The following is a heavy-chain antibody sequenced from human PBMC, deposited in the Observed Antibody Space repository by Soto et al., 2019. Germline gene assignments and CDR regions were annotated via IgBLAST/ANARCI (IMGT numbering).Heavy chain of an antibody. CDR1: GGSISTYY. CDR2: IFYIGST. Sequence: PSETLSLTCTVSGGSISTYYWSWIRQPPGKGLEYIGYIFYIGSTNYNPSLKSRVTISIDTSRNQLSLKLSPVTAADTAVYYCAKAGSKTWYNWFDPWGQGTLVTVSS. D-gene: IGHD3-10*01. J-gene: IGHJ5*02. CDR3: AKAGSKTWYNWFDP. V-gene: IGHV4-59*01.